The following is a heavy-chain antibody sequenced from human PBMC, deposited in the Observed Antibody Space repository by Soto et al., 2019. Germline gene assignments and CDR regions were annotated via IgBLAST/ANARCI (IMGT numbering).Heavy chain of an antibody. D-gene: IGHD1-26*01. CDR3: AKGGGLSGSYYISSSYYFDY. J-gene: IGHJ4*02. CDR1: GFTFSSYG. V-gene: IGHV3-30*18. CDR2: ISYDGRNT. Sequence: QVQLVESGGGVVQPGRSLRLSCVASGFTFSSYGMHWVRQAPGKGLEWVAIISYDGRNTYYADSVKGRFTISRDNSKNTLYRQMNSRRAEDTSVYYCAKGGGLSGSYYISSSYYFDYWGQGTLVTVSS.